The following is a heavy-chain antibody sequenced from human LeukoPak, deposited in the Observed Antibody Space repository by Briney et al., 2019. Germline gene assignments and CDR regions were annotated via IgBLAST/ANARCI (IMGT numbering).Heavy chain of an antibody. CDR2: IIPIFGTA. CDR3: ARTPPKYSSSWYWFDP. J-gene: IGHJ5*02. Sequence: GASVKVSCRASGGTFSSYAISWVRQAPGQGLEWMGGIIPIFGTANYAQKFQGRVTITADESTSTAYMELSSLRSEDTAVYYCARTPPKYSSSWYWFDPWGQGTLVTVSS. D-gene: IGHD6-13*01. CDR1: GGTFSSYA. V-gene: IGHV1-69*13.